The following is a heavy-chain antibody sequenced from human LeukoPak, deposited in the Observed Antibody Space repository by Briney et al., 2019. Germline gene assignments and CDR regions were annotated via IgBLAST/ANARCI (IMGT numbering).Heavy chain of an antibody. CDR2: NSAYNGNT. Sequence: ASVKVSCKASGYTFTSYGISWVQQAPGQGLEWMGWNSAYNGNTNYAQKLQGRVTMTTDTSTSTAYMELRSLRSDDTAVYYCARGYYYDSSGYSDYWGKETLVTVSS. J-gene: IGHJ4*02. D-gene: IGHD3-22*01. CDR1: GYTFTSYG. CDR3: ARGYYYDSSGYSDY. V-gene: IGHV1-18*01.